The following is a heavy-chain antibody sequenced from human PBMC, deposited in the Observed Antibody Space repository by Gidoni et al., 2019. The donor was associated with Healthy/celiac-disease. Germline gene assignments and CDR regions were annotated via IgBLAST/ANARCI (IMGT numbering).Heavy chain of an antibody. CDR3: ARTPAGNFYNWFDP. D-gene: IGHD3-10*01. J-gene: IGHJ5*02. Sequence: QVTLRESGPALVNPTQTLTLTCTFSGFSLNTRGMCVSWIRQPPGKALEWLARIDWDDDEYYSTSLKTRLTISKDTSKNQGVLTMTNMDPVDTATYYCARTPAGNFYNWFDPWGQGTLVTVSS. CDR2: IDWDDDE. V-gene: IGHV2-70*15. CDR1: GFSLNTRGMC.